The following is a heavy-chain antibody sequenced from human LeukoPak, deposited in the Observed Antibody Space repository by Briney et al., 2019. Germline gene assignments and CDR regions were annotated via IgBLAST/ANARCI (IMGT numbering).Heavy chain of an antibody. CDR3: ARDLNWETY. V-gene: IGHV3-66*01. D-gene: IGHD7-27*01. J-gene: IGHJ4*02. CDR1: EFSVGSNY. CDR2: IYSGGST. Sequence: PGGSLRLSCAASEFSVGSNYVTWVRQAPGKGLEWVSLIYSGGSTYYADSVKGRFTISRVNSKNTLYLQMNSLRAEDTAVYYCARDLNWETYWGQGTLVSVSS.